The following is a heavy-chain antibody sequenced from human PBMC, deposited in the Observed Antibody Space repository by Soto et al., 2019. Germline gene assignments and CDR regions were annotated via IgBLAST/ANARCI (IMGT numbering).Heavy chain of an antibody. CDR3: ARVPTGKYGVWKY. CDR2: INPGGSIT. V-gene: IGHV3-74*01. D-gene: IGHD2-8*01. J-gene: IGHJ4*02. Sequence: EEQLVESGGGLVQPGGSLRLSCSASGFTFSSYWMHWVRQAPGKGLVWVSRINPGGSITAYADSVKGRFTISRDSAKNTLYLQMNSLRGDDTAVYYCARVPTGKYGVWKYWGQGTLVTVSS. CDR1: GFTFSSYW.